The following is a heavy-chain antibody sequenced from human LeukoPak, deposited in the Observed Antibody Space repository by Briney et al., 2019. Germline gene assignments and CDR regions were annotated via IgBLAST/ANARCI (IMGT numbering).Heavy chain of an antibody. CDR1: GFTFKSYA. CDR3: AKVMIAFNAFDY. CDR2: ISSSGGGT. Sequence: GGSLRLSCAASGFTFKSYAMTWVRQAPGKGLEWVSTISSSGGGTFYADSVKGRFTISRDNSKNTLYLQMNSLTVEDTAVYYCAKVMIAFNAFDYWGQGTLVTVSS. J-gene: IGHJ4*02. D-gene: IGHD3-22*01. V-gene: IGHV3-23*01.